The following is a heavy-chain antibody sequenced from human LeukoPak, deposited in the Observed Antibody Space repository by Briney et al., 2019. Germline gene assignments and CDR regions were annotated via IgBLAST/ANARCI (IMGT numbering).Heavy chain of an antibody. D-gene: IGHD5-24*01. Sequence: GASVKVSCKASGYTFTGYYMHWVRQAPGQGLEWMGWINPNSGGTNYAQKFQGRVTMTRDTSINTAYMELSRLRSDDTAVYYCARDLEMATIKYYFDYWGQGTLVTVSS. CDR3: ARDLEMATIKYYFDY. CDR2: INPNSGGT. J-gene: IGHJ4*02. V-gene: IGHV1-2*02. CDR1: GYTFTGYY.